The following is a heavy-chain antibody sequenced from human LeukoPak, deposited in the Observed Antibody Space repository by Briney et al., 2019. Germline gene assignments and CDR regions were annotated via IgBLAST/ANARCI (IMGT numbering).Heavy chain of an antibody. J-gene: IGHJ4*02. Sequence: SETLSLTCTVPGGSISSSSYYWGWIRQPPGKGLEWIGSIYYSGSTYYNPSLKSRVTISVDTSKNQFSLKLSSVTAADTAVYYCARQHYHDSSGYNNYFDYWGQGTLVTVSS. D-gene: IGHD3-22*01. CDR1: GGSISSSSYY. CDR3: ARQHYHDSSGYNNYFDY. CDR2: IYYSGST. V-gene: IGHV4-39*01.